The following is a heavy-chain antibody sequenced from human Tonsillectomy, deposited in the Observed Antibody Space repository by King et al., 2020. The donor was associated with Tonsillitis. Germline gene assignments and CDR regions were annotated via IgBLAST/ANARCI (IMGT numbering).Heavy chain of an antibody. D-gene: IGHD3-3*01. CDR3: ARVERGAFDI. J-gene: IGHJ3*02. CDR1: GFTFSSYS. Sequence: QLVQSGGGLVQPGGSLRLSCAASGFTFSSYSMNWVRQAPGKGLEWVSYITSSSTVYYADSVKGRFTISRDNAKNSLYLQMNSLSAEDTAVYYCARVERGAFDIWGQSPVVTFSS. CDR2: ITSSSTV. V-gene: IGHV3-48*01.